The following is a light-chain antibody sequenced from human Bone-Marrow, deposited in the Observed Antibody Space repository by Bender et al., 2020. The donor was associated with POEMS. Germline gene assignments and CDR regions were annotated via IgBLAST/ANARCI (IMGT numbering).Light chain of an antibody. J-gene: IGLJ2*01. CDR2: EVS. V-gene: IGLV2-14*01. CDR1: SSDVGGYKY. CDR3: SSYTSSRTLV. Sequence: QFALTQPAPVSGSPGQSTPISCTGTSSDVGGYKYVSWNQQCPGKAPILMVYEVSNRPSGVSNRFSGSKSGNTASLTIAGLQAEDEADYYCSSYTSSRTLVFGGGTKLTVL.